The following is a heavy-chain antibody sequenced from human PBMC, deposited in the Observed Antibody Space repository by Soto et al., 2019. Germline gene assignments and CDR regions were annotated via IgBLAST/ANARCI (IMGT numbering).Heavy chain of an antibody. CDR3: ARSGLYCSGGSCYSEFYFDY. CDR1: GGSISSSSYY. J-gene: IGHJ4*02. Sequence: SETLSLTCTVSGGSISSSSYYWGWIRQPPGKGLEWIGSIYYSGSTYYNPSLKSRVTISVDTSKNLFSLKLSSVTAADTAVYYCARSGLYCSGGSCYSEFYFDYWGQGTLVTVSS. V-gene: IGHV4-39*01. CDR2: IYYSGST. D-gene: IGHD2-15*01.